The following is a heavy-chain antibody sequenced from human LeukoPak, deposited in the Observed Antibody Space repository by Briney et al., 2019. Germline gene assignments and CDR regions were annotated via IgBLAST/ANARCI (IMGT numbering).Heavy chain of an antibody. CDR2: MNPYSGNT. D-gene: IGHD2-15*01. CDR1: GDTFTRHD. Sequence: ASVKVSCKVSGDTFTRHDISWVRQTTGQGLEWMGWMNPYSGNTGYAQKFQGRVTMTRDRTVSTAYMELNNLRSEDTAVYYCTRNRYCSGANCPTPYFDMDVWGQGTTVTVSS. CDR3: TRNRYCSGANCPTPYFDMDV. J-gene: IGHJ6*02. V-gene: IGHV1-8*01.